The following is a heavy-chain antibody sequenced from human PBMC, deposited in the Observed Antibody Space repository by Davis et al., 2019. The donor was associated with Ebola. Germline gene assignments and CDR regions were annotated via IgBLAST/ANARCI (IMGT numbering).Heavy chain of an antibody. CDR1: GFTFSSYW. CDR3: ARGGALYGDYVHDY. J-gene: IGHJ4*02. Sequence: HTGGSLRLSCAASGFTFSSYWMHWVRQAPGKGLVWVSRINSDGSSTSYADSVKGRFTISRDNSKNTLYLQMNSLRAEDTAVYYCARGGALYGDYVHDYWGQGTLVTVSS. CDR2: INSDGSST. V-gene: IGHV3-74*01. D-gene: IGHD4-17*01.